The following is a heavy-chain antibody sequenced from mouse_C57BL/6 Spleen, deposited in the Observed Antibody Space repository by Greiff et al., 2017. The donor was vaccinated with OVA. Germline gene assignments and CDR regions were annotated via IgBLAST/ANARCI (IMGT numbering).Heavy chain of an antibody. CDR1: GYSFTDYN. CDR3: AREAGVLRSFAY. J-gene: IGHJ3*01. CDR2: INPNYGTA. V-gene: IGHV1-39*01. Sequence: EVQGVESGPELVKPGASVKISCKASGYSFTDYNMNWVKQSNGKSLEWIGVINPNYGTASYNQKFKGKATLTVDQSSSTAYMQLNSLTSEDSAVYYCAREAGVLRSFAYWGQGTLVTVSA. D-gene: IGHD1-1*01.